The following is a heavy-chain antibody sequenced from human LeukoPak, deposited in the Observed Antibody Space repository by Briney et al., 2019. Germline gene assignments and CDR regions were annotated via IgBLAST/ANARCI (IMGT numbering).Heavy chain of an antibody. CDR1: GGSIRSRSYF. J-gene: IGHJ4*02. D-gene: IGHD5-18*01. Sequence: PSETLSLTCTVSGGSIRSRSYFWGWIRQPPGKGLEWIGSIYYSGSTYYDPSLKSRVTMSVDTSKNQFSLKLSSVTAADTALYYCARTPIDGGYTYGQFDYWGQGTLVTVSS. V-gene: IGHV4-39*01. CDR3: ARTPIDGGYTYGQFDY. CDR2: IYYSGST.